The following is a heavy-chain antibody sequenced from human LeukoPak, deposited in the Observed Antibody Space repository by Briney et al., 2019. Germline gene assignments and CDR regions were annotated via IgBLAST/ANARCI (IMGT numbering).Heavy chain of an antibody. V-gene: IGHV1-8*01. D-gene: IGHD3-22*01. J-gene: IGHJ4*02. CDR3: ARLSPYYYDSSGYKSDY. CDR2: MNPNSGNT. Sequence: ASVKVSCKASGYTFTSYDINWVRQATGQGLEWMGWMNPNSGNTGYAQKFQGRVTMTRNTSISTAYMELGSLRSEDTAVYYCARLSPYYYDSSGYKSDYWGQGTLVTVSS. CDR1: GYTFTSYD.